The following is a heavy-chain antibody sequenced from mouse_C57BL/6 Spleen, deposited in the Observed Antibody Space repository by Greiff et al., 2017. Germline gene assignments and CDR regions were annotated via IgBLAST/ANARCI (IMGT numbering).Heavy chain of an antibody. CDR2: INPNNGGT. V-gene: IGHV1-18*01. CDR3: ARSLYGSYAMDY. CDR1: GYTFTDYN. Sequence: EVQLVESGPELVKPGASVKIPCKASGYTFTDYNMDWVKQSHGKSLEWIGDINPNNGGTIYNQKFKGKATLTVDKSSSTAYMELRSLTSEDTAVYYCARSLYGSYAMDYWGQGTSVTVSS. D-gene: IGHD1-1*01. J-gene: IGHJ4*01.